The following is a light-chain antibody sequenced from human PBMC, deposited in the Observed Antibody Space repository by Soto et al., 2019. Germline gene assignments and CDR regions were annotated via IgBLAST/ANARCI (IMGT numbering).Light chain of an antibody. J-gene: IGKJ3*01. CDR2: GAS. V-gene: IGKV3-15*01. Sequence: EVVMTQSPATLSVSPGERGTLSCRASQTVGRNLAWYQQKPGQAPRLLIYGASTRATGIPARFSGSGSGTEFTLTISSLESEDFAVYYCQVRSTWPRVTFGPGTKVDIK. CDR1: QTVGRN. CDR3: QVRSTWPRVT.